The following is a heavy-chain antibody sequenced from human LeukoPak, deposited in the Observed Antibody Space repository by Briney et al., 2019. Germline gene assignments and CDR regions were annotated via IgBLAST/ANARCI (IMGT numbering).Heavy chain of an antibody. CDR1: GYTFTSFY. CDR3: ARAYDFPDY. V-gene: IGHV1-46*01. D-gene: IGHD3-3*01. J-gene: IGHJ4*02. CDR2: INPSGGST. Sequence: ASVKVSCKASGYTFTSFYIYWVRQAPGQGLEWMGIINPSGGSTSYAQKFQGRVTMTRDTSTSAVYMELSSLRSEDTAVYYCARAYDFPDYWGQGTLVTVSS.